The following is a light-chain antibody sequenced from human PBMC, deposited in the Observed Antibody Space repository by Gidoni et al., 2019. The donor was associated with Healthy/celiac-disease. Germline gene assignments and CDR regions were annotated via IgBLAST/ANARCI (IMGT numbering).Light chain of an antibody. V-gene: IGLV1-44*01. Sequence: QSVLTQPHSAAGTPGQLVTSSCSGSSSNIGSTTVNWYQQLPGTAPKLLLYSNNQRPSWVPDRFSGSKSGTSSSLAISGLQSEDEADYYCAAWDDSLNGVVFGGGTKLTVL. CDR2: SNN. CDR3: AAWDDSLNGVV. J-gene: IGLJ2*01. CDR1: SSNIGSTT.